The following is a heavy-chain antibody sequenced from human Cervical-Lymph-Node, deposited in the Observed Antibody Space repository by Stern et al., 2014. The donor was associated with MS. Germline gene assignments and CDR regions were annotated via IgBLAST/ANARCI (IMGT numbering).Heavy chain of an antibody. CDR3: ARDLPAAGYGMDV. J-gene: IGHJ6*02. D-gene: IGHD3-10*01. Sequence: QLVQSGAEVKKPGSSVKGSCKASGDIFSTYSITWVRQAPGQGLEWMGRIIPMFGIANHAQKFQGRLTITADTSTSTAYMELSSLRSEDTAVFYCARDLPAAGYGMDVWGQGTTVTVSS. CDR1: GDIFSTYS. V-gene: IGHV1-69*09. CDR2: IIPMFGIA.